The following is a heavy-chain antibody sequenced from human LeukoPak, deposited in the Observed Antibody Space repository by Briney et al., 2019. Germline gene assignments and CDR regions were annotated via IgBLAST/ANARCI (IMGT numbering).Heavy chain of an antibody. CDR3: ARQMEERITIFGVVIDYFDY. Sequence: PSETLSLTCTVSGGSISSSSYYWGWIRQPPGKGLEWIGSIYYSGSTYYNPSLKSRVTISVDTSKNQFSLKLSSVTAADTAVYYCARQMEERITIFGVVIDYFDYWGQGTLVTVSS. V-gene: IGHV4-39*01. J-gene: IGHJ4*02. CDR1: GGSISSSSYY. CDR2: IYYSGST. D-gene: IGHD3-3*01.